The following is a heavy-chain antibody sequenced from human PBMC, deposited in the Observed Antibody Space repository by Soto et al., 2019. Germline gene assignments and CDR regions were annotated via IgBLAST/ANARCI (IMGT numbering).Heavy chain of an antibody. CDR3: ALALGPTTGLDY. D-gene: IGHD1-26*01. J-gene: IGHJ4*02. CDR1: GGSFSGYF. V-gene: IGHV4-34*01. CDR2: INHSGST. Sequence: SETLSLTCTVFGGSFSGYFLTWIRQPPGKGLEWVGEINHSGSTNYNPSLKSRVTISVDTSKNQFSLELRSVTAADTAVYYCALALGPTTGLDYWGQGTLVIVSS.